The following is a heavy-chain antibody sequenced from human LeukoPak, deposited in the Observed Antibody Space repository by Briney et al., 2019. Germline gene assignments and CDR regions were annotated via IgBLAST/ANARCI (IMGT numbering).Heavy chain of an antibody. CDR3: AKDNKRYSYDY. CDR2: ISDDGNKK. Sequence: GRSLRLSCAASGFTFRSYGMHWVRQARGKGLEGVAVISDDGNKKYYADSVKGRFTISRDSSKNTLYLQMNSLRVEDTAVYYCAKDNKRYSYDYWGQGTLVTVSS. J-gene: IGHJ4*02. V-gene: IGHV3-30*18. D-gene: IGHD5-18*01. CDR1: GFTFRSYG.